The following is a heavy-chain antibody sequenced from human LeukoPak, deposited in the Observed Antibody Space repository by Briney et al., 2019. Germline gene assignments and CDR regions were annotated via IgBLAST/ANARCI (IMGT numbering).Heavy chain of an antibody. CDR2: ISGSGGST. D-gene: IGHD5-18*01. CDR3: AKDRGYSYGDLNWFDP. V-gene: IGHV3-23*01. J-gene: IGHJ5*02. Sequence: GGSLRLSCAASGFRFSDFTMTWVRQAPGKGLEWVSAISGSGGSTYYADSVKGRFTISRDNSKNTLYLQMNSLRAEDTAVYYCAKDRGYSYGDLNWFDPWGQGTLVTVSS. CDR1: GFRFSDFT.